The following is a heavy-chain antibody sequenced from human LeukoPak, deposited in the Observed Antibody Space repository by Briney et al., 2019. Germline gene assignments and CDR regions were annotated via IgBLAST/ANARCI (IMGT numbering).Heavy chain of an antibody. V-gene: IGHV1-24*01. J-gene: IGHJ4*02. CDR3: ATRSTSFSRLGELSLPPVT. D-gene: IGHD3-16*02. CDR1: GYTLTELS. Sequence: EASVKVSCKVSGYTLTELSMHWVRQAPGKGLEWMGGFDPEDGETIYAQKFQGRVTMTEDTSTDTAYMELSSLRSEDTAVYYCATRSTSFSRLGELSLPPVTWGQGTLVTVSS. CDR2: FDPEDGET.